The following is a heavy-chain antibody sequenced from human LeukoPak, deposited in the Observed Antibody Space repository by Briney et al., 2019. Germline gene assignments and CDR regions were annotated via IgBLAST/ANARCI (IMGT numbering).Heavy chain of an antibody. CDR3: AKDMSAKWAAAGTLSPLD. V-gene: IGHV3-43*01. CDR2: ISWDGGST. Sequence: PGGSLRLSCAASGFTFDDYTMHWVRQAPGKGLEWVSLISWDGGSTCYADSVKGRFTISRDNSKNSLYLQMNSLRTEDTALYYCAKDMSAKWAAAGTLSPLDWGQGTLVTVSS. J-gene: IGHJ4*02. CDR1: GFTFDDYT. D-gene: IGHD6-13*01.